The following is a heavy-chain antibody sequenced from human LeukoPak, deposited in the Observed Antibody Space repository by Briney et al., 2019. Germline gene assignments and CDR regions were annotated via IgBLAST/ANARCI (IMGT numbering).Heavy chain of an antibody. CDR2: IYYTGGT. CDR3: ARGEHYDFWSGYPVYFQH. D-gene: IGHD3-3*01. V-gene: IGHV4-39*07. Sequence: SETLSLTCSVSGGPITTSSYYWGWIRQPPEKGLEWIGSIYYTGGTNYNPSLKSRVTISVDTSKNQFSLKLSSVTAADTAVYYCARGEHYDFWSGYPVYFQHWGQGTLVTVSS. CDR1: GGPITTSSYY. J-gene: IGHJ1*01.